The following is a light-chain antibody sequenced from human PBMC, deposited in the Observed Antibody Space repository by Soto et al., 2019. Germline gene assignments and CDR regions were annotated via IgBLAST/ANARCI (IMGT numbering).Light chain of an antibody. Sequence: DIQMTQSPSSLSASVGDRVTITCRASQSISSYLNWYQQKPGKAPKLLIYAASSLQSGVPSRFSGCGSGTDFTLTTSSLQPEDFATYYCQQSYSTPWTFGQGTKVEIK. V-gene: IGKV1-39*01. CDR3: QQSYSTPWT. CDR2: AAS. CDR1: QSISSY. J-gene: IGKJ1*01.